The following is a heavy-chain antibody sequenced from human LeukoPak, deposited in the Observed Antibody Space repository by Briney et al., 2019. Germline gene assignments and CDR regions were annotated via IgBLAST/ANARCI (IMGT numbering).Heavy chain of an antibody. J-gene: IGHJ3*02. CDR3: AAGSSGRDAFDI. D-gene: IGHD6-25*01. CDR2: IYTSGST. V-gene: IGHV4-61*02. CDR1: GGSISSGSYY. Sequence: PSQTLSLTCTVSGGSISSGSYYWSWIRQPAGKGLEWIGRIYTSGSTNYNPSLKSRVTISVDTSKNQFSLQLNSVTPEDTAVYYCAAGSSGRDAFDIWGQGTMVTVSS.